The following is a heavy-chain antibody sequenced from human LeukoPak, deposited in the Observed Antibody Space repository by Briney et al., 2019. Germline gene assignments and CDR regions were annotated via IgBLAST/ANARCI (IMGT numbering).Heavy chain of an antibody. V-gene: IGHV1-69*01. CDR2: IIPIFGTA. Sequence: SSVHVSYKPSGGTFSSYAIMWVRQAPGQGLEWMDGIIPIFGTANYEQKFQSRVTITADESTNTAYMELSSLRSEDTAVYYCASWNRDIVVGPAAIGGMDVWGKGTTVTVSS. CDR1: GGTFSSYA. D-gene: IGHD2-2*02. J-gene: IGHJ6*04. CDR3: ASWNRDIVVGPAAIGGMDV.